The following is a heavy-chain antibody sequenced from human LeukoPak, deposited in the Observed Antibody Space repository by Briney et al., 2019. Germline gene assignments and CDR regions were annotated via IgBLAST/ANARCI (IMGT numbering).Heavy chain of an antibody. D-gene: IGHD5-18*01. CDR2: IYYSAST. CDR1: GGSISSGGYS. J-gene: IGHJ6*02. Sequence: SQTLSLTCTVSGGSISSGGYSWSWIRQHPGKGLEWIGYIYYSASTYYNPSLKSRVTISVDTSKNQFSLKLSSVTAADTAVYYCARGVGYSYGQNYYYYGMDGGGQGTTVTVSS. V-gene: IGHV4-31*03. CDR3: ARGVGYSYGQNYYYYGMDG.